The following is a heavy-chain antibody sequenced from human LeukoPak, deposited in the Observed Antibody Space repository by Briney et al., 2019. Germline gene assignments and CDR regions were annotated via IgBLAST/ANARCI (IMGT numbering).Heavy chain of an antibody. Sequence: SETLSLTCAVYGGSFRGYYWSWIRQPPGKGLEWIGEINHCGSTNYNPSLKSRVTISVDTSKNQFSLKLSSVTAADTAVYYCARAPRGYSYGPNSYYFDYWGQGTLVTVSS. CDR3: ARAPRGYSYGPNSYYFDY. J-gene: IGHJ4*02. D-gene: IGHD5-18*01. CDR1: GGSFRGYY. V-gene: IGHV4-34*01. CDR2: INHCGST.